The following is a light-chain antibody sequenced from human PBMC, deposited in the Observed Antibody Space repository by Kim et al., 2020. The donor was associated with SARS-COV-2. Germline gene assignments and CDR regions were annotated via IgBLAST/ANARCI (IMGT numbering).Light chain of an antibody. J-gene: IGLJ3*02. V-gene: IGLV8-61*01. CDR3: VRYMGSGLWV. CDR1: SGSVSTTYY. CDR2: STN. Sequence: GGTVKIASGLTSGSVSTTYYPWSYQQTPDPAPRTLISSTNTRSSVVSERCSGSVGGNQAALTPTGARADDESHYYCVRYMGSGLWVFGGGTKLTVL.